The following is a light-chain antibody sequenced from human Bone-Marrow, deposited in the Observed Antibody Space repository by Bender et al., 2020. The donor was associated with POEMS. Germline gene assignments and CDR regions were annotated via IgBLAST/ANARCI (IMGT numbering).Light chain of an antibody. J-gene: IGLJ2*01. CDR1: SSDVGGYNY. CDR3: CSYAGSYNLV. CDR2: EVT. V-gene: IGLV2-8*01. Sequence: QSALTQPASVSGSPGQSVTISCTGTSSDVGGYNYVPWYQQHPGKAPKLMIYEVTKRPSGVPERFSGSKSGNTASLTVSGLQAEDEADYYCCSYAGSYNLVFGGGTKLTVV.